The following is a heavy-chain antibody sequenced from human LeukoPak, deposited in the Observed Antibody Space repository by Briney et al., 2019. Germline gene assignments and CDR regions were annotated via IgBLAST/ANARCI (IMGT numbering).Heavy chain of an antibody. CDR2: ISSNGGST. J-gene: IGHJ4*02. V-gene: IGHV3-64*01. Sequence: PGGSLRLSCAASGFTFSSYAMHWVRQAPGKGLEYVAAISSNGGSTYYANSVKGRFTISRGNSKNTLYLQMGSLRAEDMAVYYCARDYYDSSGYYLPGYWGQGTLVTVSS. D-gene: IGHD3-22*01. CDR1: GFTFSSYA. CDR3: ARDYYDSSGYYLPGY.